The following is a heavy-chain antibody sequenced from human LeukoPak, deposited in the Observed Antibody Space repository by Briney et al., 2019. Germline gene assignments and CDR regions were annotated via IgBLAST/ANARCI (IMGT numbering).Heavy chain of an antibody. CDR2: IYTSGST. V-gene: IGHV4-59*10. J-gene: IGHJ6*03. CDR1: GGSFSGYY. CDR3: ARVYADYYYYMDV. Sequence: SETLSLTCAVYGGSFSGYYWSWIRQPAGKGLEWIGRIYTSGSTNYNPSLKSRVTISVDTSENQFSLKLSSVTAADTAVYYCARVYADYYYYMDVWGKGTTVTISS. D-gene: IGHD2-8*01.